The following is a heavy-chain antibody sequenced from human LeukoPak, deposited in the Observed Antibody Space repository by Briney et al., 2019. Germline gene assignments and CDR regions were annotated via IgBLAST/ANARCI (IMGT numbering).Heavy chain of an antibody. CDR3: ARGIRDHAFDI. CDR1: GYTFTSYY. V-gene: IGHV1-46*01. J-gene: IGHJ3*02. CDR2: INPSGGST. Sequence: GSVKVSCKASGYTFTSYYMHWVRQAPGQGVEGMGIINPSGGSTSYAQKFQGRGTITTNTSTSTVYMELSSLRSEDTAVYYCARGIRDHAFDIWGQGTMVTVSS. D-gene: IGHD2-21*01.